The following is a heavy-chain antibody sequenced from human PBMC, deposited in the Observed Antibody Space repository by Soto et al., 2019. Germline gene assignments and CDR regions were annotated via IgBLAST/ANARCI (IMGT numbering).Heavy chain of an antibody. Sequence: GEPLKISCKGSGYSFTSYWIGWVRQMPGKGLEWMGIIYPGDSDTRYSPSFQGQVTISADKSISTAYLQWSSLKASDTAMYYCARRRYFDWLLSADAFDIWGQGTMVTVSS. D-gene: IGHD3-9*01. J-gene: IGHJ3*02. CDR1: GYSFTSYW. V-gene: IGHV5-51*01. CDR2: IYPGDSDT. CDR3: ARRRYFDWLLSADAFDI.